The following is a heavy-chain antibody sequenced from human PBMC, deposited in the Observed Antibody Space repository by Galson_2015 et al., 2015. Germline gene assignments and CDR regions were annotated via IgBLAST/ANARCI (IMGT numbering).Heavy chain of an antibody. D-gene: IGHD5-18*01. CDR3: AKDGQLGIQLWSPNWYFDL. V-gene: IGHV3-23*01. Sequence: SLRLSCAASGFTFSSYAMSWVRQAPGKGLEWVSAISGSGGSTYYADSVKGRFTISRDNSKNTLYLQMNSLRAEDTAVYYCAKDGQLGIQLWSPNWYFDLWGRGTLVTVSS. CDR2: ISGSGGST. J-gene: IGHJ2*01. CDR1: GFTFSSYA.